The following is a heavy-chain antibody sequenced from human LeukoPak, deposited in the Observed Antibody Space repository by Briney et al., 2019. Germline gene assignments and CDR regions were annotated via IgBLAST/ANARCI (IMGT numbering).Heavy chain of an antibody. CDR3: AKDMHCSSTSCHKGFDY. Sequence: PGGSLRLSCAASGFTFSSYGTHWVRQAPGKGLEWVAFIRYDGSNKYYADSVKGRFTISRDNSKNTLYLQMNSLRAEDTAVYYCAKDMHCSSTSCHKGFDYWGQGTLVTVSS. J-gene: IGHJ4*02. CDR1: GFTFSSYG. V-gene: IGHV3-30*02. D-gene: IGHD2-2*01. CDR2: IRYDGSNK.